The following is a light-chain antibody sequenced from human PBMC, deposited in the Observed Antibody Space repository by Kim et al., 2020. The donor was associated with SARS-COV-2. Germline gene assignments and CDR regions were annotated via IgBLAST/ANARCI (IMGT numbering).Light chain of an antibody. V-gene: IGKV3-20*01. CDR3: QQYGKTSGT. Sequence: SPGERATLSCRASQSVDSNYLAWYQQKSGQAPRLHMYGASSRATGIPDRFSGGESGTDFILTISRLDPEDVAVYYCQQYGKTSGTFGPGTKGDIK. J-gene: IGKJ1*01. CDR1: QSVDSNY. CDR2: GAS.